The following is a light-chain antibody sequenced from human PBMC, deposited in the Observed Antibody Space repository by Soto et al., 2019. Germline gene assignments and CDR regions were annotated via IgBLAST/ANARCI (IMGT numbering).Light chain of an antibody. V-gene: IGKV3-20*01. CDR1: QTLFYIPNNYNN. J-gene: IGKJ5*01. CDR3: QQYGSSAPIT. CDR2: GAS. Sequence: VSTQSADSLALSLCESSSIKCESSQTLFYIPNNYNNLNWYQQKPGQAPRLLIYGASIRATGIPDRFSGSGSGTDFTLTISRLEPEDFALYYCQQYGSSAPITFGQGTRLEI.